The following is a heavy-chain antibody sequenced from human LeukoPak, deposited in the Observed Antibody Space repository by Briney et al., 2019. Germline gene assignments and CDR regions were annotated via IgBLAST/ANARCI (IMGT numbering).Heavy chain of an antibody. CDR2: IYYSGST. D-gene: IGHD6-25*01. V-gene: IGHV4-59*12. J-gene: IGHJ5*02. Sequence: SETLSLTCTVSGGSISSYYWSWIRQPPGKGLEWIGYIYYSGSTNYNLSLKSRVTISVDTSKNQFSLKLNSVTAADTAVYYCAREGAAAEDVNWFDPWGQGTLVTVSS. CDR1: GGSISSYY. CDR3: AREGAAAEDVNWFDP.